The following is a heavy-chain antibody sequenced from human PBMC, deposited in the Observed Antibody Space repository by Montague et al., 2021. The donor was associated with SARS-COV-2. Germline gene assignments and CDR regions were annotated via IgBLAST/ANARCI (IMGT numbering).Heavy chain of an antibody. Sequence: SKTLSLTCTVSGGSISSSSYYWGWIRQPPGKGLEWIGSIYYSGSTYYNPSLKSRVTISVDTSKNQFSLKLSSVTAADTTVYYCVEIVGAADYWGQGTLVTVSS. CDR2: IYYSGST. CDR1: GGSISSSSYY. V-gene: IGHV4-39*01. J-gene: IGHJ4*02. D-gene: IGHD1-26*01. CDR3: VEIVGAADY.